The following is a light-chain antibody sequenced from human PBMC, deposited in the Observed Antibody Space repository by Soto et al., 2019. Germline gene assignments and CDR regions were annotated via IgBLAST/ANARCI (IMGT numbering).Light chain of an antibody. CDR2: GAS. Sequence: DIQMTQSPSSLSASVGDRVTISCRASQSISSLLNWYQQKPGKAPKLLIYGASSLQSGVPSRFSGSGSGTDFTLTISSLQPEDFATYYCQLSNSTLLLTFGPGTKVDVK. CDR1: QSISSL. CDR3: QLSNSTLLLT. V-gene: IGKV1-39*01. J-gene: IGKJ3*01.